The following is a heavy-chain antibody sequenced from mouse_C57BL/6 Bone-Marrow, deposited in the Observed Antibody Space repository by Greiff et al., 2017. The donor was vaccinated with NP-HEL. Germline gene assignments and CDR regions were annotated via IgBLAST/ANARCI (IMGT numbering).Heavy chain of an antibody. J-gene: IGHJ2*01. CDR1: GYTFTSYG. CDR3: AGTPITAVVATGGY. Sequence: QVQLLQSGAELARPGASVKLSCKASGYTFTSYGISWVKQRTGQGLEWIGEIYPRSGNTYYNEKFKGQATLTADKSSSTAYMELRSLTSEDSAVYYYAGTPITAVVATGGYWGQGTTLTVSS. CDR2: IYPRSGNT. V-gene: IGHV1-81*01. D-gene: IGHD1-1*01.